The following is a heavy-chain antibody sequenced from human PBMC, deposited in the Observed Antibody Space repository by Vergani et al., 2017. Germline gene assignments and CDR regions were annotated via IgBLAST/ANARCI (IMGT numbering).Heavy chain of an antibody. J-gene: IGHJ3*02. CDR2: IYYSGST. CDR1: GASIRSSNYY. Sequence: QLQLQESGPGLVKPSATLSLTCSVSGASIRSSNYYWGWIRQPPGKGLEWIASIYYSGSTYYNPSLKSRVTISVDTSKNQFSLKLSSVTAADTAVYYCARGTFLHAFDNWGQGTVVTVSS. V-gene: IGHV4-39*01. CDR3: ARGTFLHAFDN. D-gene: IGHD1-26*01.